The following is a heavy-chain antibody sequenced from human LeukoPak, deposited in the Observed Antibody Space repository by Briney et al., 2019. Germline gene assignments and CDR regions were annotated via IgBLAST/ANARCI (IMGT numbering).Heavy chain of an antibody. V-gene: IGHV1-69*13. D-gene: IGHD1-26*01. J-gene: IGHJ4*02. CDR1: GGTFSSYA. CDR2: IIPIFGTA. Sequence: SVKVSCKASGGTFSSYAISWVRQAPGQGLEWMGGIIPIFGTANYAQKFQGRVTITADESTSTAYMELSSLRSEDTAVYRCARDRERSGAFDYWGQGTLVTVSS. CDR3: ARDRERSGAFDY.